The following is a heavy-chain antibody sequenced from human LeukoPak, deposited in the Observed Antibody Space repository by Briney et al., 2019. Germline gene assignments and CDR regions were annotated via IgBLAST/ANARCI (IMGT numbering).Heavy chain of an antibody. D-gene: IGHD1-1*01. CDR1: GFTFSSYG. V-gene: IGHV3-30*18. CDR3: AKVQLERRELLPNFDS. Sequence: GGSLRLSCAASGFTFSSYGMHWVRQAPGKGLEWVAVMSYNGKITYYADSVKGRFTISRDNSQNMLYLQMNSLRVDDTSVYYCAKVQLERRELLPNFDSWGQGTLVTVSS. CDR2: MSYNGKIT. J-gene: IGHJ4*02.